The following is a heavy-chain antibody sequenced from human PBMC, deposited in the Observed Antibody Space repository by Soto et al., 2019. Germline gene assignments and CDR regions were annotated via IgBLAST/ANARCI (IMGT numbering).Heavy chain of an antibody. CDR2: INHSGST. J-gene: IGHJ6*02. V-gene: IGHV4-34*01. Sequence: SETLSLTCAVYGGSFSGYYWSWIRQPPGKGLEWIGEINHSGSTNYNPSLKSRVTISVDTSKNQFSLKLSSVTAADTAVYYCARGYHMVATGYYYYGMDVWGQGTTVT. D-gene: IGHD5-12*01. CDR3: ARGYHMVATGYYYYGMDV. CDR1: GGSFSGYY.